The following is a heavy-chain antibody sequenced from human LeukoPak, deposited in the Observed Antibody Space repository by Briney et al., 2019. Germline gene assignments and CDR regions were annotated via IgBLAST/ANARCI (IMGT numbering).Heavy chain of an antibody. CDR1: GFTFSSYS. Sequence: GGSLTLSCAASGFTFSSYSMNWVRQAPGKGLEWVSSISSSSSYIYYADSVKGRFTISRDNAKNSLYLQMNSLRAEGTAVYYCASSSWSPYCDYWGQGTLVTVSS. J-gene: IGHJ4*02. V-gene: IGHV3-21*01. CDR2: ISSSSSYI. CDR3: ASSSWSPYCDY. D-gene: IGHD6-13*01.